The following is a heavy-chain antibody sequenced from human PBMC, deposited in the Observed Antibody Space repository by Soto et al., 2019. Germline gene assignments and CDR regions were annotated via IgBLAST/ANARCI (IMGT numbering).Heavy chain of an antibody. CDR2: IYSTGST. Sequence: SETLSLTCTVSSGSFRTYYWSWIQQPAGKGLEWIGRIYSTGSTLYNPSLKSRITMSVDTSKNQFSLRLSSVTAADTAVYYCAGGAAADYFDYWGQGTVVTVSS. J-gene: IGHJ4*02. CDR3: AGGAAADYFDY. CDR1: SGSFRTYY. D-gene: IGHD6-13*01. V-gene: IGHV4-4*07.